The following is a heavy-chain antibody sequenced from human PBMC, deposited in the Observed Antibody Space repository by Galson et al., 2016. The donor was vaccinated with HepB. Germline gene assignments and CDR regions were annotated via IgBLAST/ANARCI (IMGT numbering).Heavy chain of an antibody. CDR2: ISPYIGDT. CDR3: ARDHTASSLDV. CDR1: GYNFILFG. V-gene: IGHV1-18*01. J-gene: IGHJ6*02. Sequence: SVKVSCKASGYNFILFGFSWIRQAPGQGLEWLGWISPYIGDTNYAPKVRDRITLSADRSTSTAFLELRSLTTNDTAMYYCARDHTASSLDVWGQGTWIAVSS. D-gene: IGHD6-6*01.